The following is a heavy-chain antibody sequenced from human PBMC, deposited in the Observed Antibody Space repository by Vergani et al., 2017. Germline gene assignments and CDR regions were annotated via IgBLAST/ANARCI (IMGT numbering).Heavy chain of an antibody. CDR3: ARGDSGSDVISSVIDY. CDR2: ISSSSSYT. J-gene: IGHJ4*02. CDR1: GFTFSDYY. D-gene: IGHD1-26*01. Sequence: QVQLVESGGGLVKPGGSLRLSCAASGFTFSDYYMSWIRQAPGKGLEWVSYISSSSSYTNYADSVKGRFTIARDNAKNSLYLQMNSLRAEDAAVYYCARGDSGSDVISSVIDYWGQGTLVTVSS. V-gene: IGHV3-11*05.